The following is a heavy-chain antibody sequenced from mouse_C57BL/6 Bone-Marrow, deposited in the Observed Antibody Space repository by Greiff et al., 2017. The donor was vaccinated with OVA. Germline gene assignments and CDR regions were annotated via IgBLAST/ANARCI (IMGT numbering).Heavy chain of an antibody. J-gene: IGHJ4*01. CDR2: ISYDGSN. D-gene: IGHD1-1*01. V-gene: IGHV3-6*01. Sequence: EVQLQESGPGLVKPSQSLSLTCSVTGYSITSGYYWNWIRQFPGNKLEWMGYISYDGSNNYNPSLKNRISITRDTSKNQFFLKLNSVTTEDTATYYCARDPPSYSYYAMDYWGQGTSVTVSS. CDR3: ARDPPSYSYYAMDY. CDR1: GYSITSGYY.